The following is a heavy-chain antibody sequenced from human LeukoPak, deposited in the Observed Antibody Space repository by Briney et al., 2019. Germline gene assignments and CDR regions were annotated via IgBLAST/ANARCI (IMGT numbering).Heavy chain of an antibody. J-gene: IGHJ4*02. D-gene: IGHD6-19*01. Sequence: GGSLRLSCAASGFTFSGYGMHWVRQAPGKGLEWVAVISYDGSNKYYADSVKGRFTISRDNSKNTLYLQMNSLRAEDTAVYHCAKDQGSSGWYPDYWGQGTLVTVSS. CDR3: AKDQGSSGWYPDY. V-gene: IGHV3-30*18. CDR1: GFTFSGYG. CDR2: ISYDGSNK.